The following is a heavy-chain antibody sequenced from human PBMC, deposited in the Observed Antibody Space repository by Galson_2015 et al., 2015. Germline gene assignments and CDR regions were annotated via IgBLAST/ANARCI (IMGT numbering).Heavy chain of an antibody. J-gene: IGHJ4*02. D-gene: IGHD3-22*01. CDR3: ARADNYYDSIGYFY. Sequence: SVKVSCKASGGTFSSYSVSWVRQAPGQGLEWMGRIIPILGVPNYAQKFQGGVTITADKSTSTAYMELSSLRSEDTAVYYCARADNYYDSIGYFYWGQGTPVTVSS. CDR1: GGTFSSYS. V-gene: IGHV1-69*02. CDR2: IIPILGVP.